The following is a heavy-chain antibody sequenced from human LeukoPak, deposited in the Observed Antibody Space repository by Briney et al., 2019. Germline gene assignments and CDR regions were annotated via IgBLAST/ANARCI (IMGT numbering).Heavy chain of an antibody. D-gene: IGHD5-12*01. CDR3: ARDRADMVATMGWFDP. CDR1: GFTFSSYS. J-gene: IGHJ5*02. V-gene: IGHV3-21*01. CDR2: ISSSSSYI. Sequence: GGSLRLSCAASGFTFSSYSMNWVRQAPGKGLEWVSSISSSSSYIYYADSVKGRFTISRDNAKNSLYLQVNSLRAEDTAVYYCARDRADMVATMGWFDPWGQGTLVTVSS.